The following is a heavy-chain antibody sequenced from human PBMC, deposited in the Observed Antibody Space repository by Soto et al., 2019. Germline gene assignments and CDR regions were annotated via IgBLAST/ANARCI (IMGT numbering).Heavy chain of an antibody. J-gene: IGHJ3*02. CDR2: ISAYNGNT. V-gene: IGHV1-18*01. Sequence: ASVKVSCKASGYTFTSYGISWVRQAPGQGLEWMGWISAYNGNTNYAQKLQGRVTMTTDTSTSTAYMELRSLRSDDTAVYYCARFGHCSGGSCYSSRAFDIWGQGTMVTV. D-gene: IGHD2-15*01. CDR3: ARFGHCSGGSCYSSRAFDI. CDR1: GYTFTSYG.